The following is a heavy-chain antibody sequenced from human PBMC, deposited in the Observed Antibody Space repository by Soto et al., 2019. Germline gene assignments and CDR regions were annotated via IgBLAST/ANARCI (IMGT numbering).Heavy chain of an antibody. J-gene: IGHJ4*02. CDR1: GVPSSSAA. CDR2: ISGSGLST. V-gene: IGHV3-23*01. Sequence: PGGSLRLSCATSGVPSSSAAMSWVRQAPGKGLEWVSSISGSGLSTYYADSVKGRFTISRDNSKNTLYLQMNSLRAEDTAIYYCVKTQVKIFGVVITPPEDWGQGTVVTVSS. D-gene: IGHD3-3*01. CDR3: VKTQVKIFGVVITPPED.